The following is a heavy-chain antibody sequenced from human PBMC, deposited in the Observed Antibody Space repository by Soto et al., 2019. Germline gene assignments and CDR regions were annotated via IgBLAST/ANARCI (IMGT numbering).Heavy chain of an antibody. D-gene: IGHD4-17*01. CDR1: EFTFNTYS. J-gene: IGHJ4*02. CDR3: ARAGGTTVTGLLHFDS. CDR2: IWYDGTQK. V-gene: IGHV3-33*01. Sequence: QVQLEESVGGVVQPGMSLRLSCEASEFTFNTYSMHWVRQPPGKGLEWLAAIWYDGTQKYYADSVKGRFIISRDNSKKTLYLEMNSLRAEDTAVYYCARAGGTTVTGLLHFDSWGQGTLVTVSS.